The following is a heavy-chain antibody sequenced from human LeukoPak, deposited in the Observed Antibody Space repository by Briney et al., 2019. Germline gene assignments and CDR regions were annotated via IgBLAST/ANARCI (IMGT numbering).Heavy chain of an antibody. CDR2: IYYSGSS. CDR3: ARVPRSYYYYYYMDV. CDR1: GGSISSGSYY. V-gene: IGHV4-61*01. Sequence: SETLSLTRTVSGGSISSGSYYWSWIRQPPGKGLEWLGYIYYSGSSNYNPSLKSRVTMSADTSKNQFSLKLSSVTAADTAVYYCARVPRSYYYYYYMDVWGKGTTVTVSS. J-gene: IGHJ6*03.